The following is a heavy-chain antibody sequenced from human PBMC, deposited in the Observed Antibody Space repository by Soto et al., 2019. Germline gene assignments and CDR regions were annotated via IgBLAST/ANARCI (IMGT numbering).Heavy chain of an antibody. CDR3: ARPDILTGLDY. V-gene: IGHV3-30*12. CDR1: GFTFSSYG. Sequence: PGGPLRLSCAASGFTFSSYGMHWVRQAPGKGLEWVAVISYDGSNKYYADSMKGRFTISRDNSKNTLYLQMNSLRAEDTAVYYCARPDILTGLDYWGQGTLVTVSS. D-gene: IGHD3-9*01. CDR2: ISYDGSNK. J-gene: IGHJ4*02.